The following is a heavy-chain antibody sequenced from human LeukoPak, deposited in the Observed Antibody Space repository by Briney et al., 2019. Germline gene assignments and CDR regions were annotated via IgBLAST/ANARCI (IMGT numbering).Heavy chain of an antibody. D-gene: IGHD1-26*01. CDR1: GFTVSSDH. Sequence: QAGGSLRLSCAASGFTVSSDHMSWVRQAPGKGLEWVSVTYSGASAYSADSVKGRFSISRDNANNIVYLEMNSLRAEDTGVYYCARVWELSFDHWGQGTLVTVSS. V-gene: IGHV3-53*01. J-gene: IGHJ4*02. CDR3: ARVWELSFDH. CDR2: TYSGASA.